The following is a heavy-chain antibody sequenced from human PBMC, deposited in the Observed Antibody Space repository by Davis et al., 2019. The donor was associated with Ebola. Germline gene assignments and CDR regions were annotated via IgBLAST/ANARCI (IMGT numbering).Heavy chain of an antibody. V-gene: IGHV3-30*03. CDR2: ISYDETDE. J-gene: IGHJ3*02. Sequence: PGGSLRLSCGASGFTFSSYGMHWVRQAPGKGLEWVALISYDETDEYYADSVKGRFTISRDNAKKSLYLQMNSLRADDTAIYYCARDPARGAFDIWGQGTMVNVSS. CDR3: ARDPARGAFDI. CDR1: GFTFSSYG.